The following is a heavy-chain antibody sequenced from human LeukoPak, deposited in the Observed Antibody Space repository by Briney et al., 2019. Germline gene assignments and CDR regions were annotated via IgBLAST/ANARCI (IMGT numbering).Heavy chain of an antibody. Sequence: PGRSLRLSCAASGFTFSSYAMSWVRQAPGKGQEWVSAISGSGGSTYYADSVKRRFTISRDNTKNTLYLQMNSLRAEDTAVYYSAKGMVGGFQPGDYWGQGTLVTGSS. CDR2: ISGSGGST. D-gene: IGHD1-26*01. CDR1: GFTFSSYA. J-gene: IGHJ4*02. CDR3: AKGMVGGFQPGDY. V-gene: IGHV3-23*01.